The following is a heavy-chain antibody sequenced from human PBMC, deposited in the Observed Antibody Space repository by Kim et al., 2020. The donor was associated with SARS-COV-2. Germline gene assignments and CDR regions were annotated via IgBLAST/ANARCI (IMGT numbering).Heavy chain of an antibody. V-gene: IGHV3-74*01. D-gene: IGHD6-25*01. CDR3: ARVPGSDSHDWYFDL. CDR1: GFTFSSNL. CDR2: IANDGRFT. Sequence: GGSLRLSCAASGFTFSSNLMHWVRQAPGKGLVWVSRIANDGRFTSYADSVKGRFTISRDNAMNTLYLQMNSLKAEDAAVYYCARVPGSDSHDWYFDLWGRGTLVTVSS. J-gene: IGHJ2*01.